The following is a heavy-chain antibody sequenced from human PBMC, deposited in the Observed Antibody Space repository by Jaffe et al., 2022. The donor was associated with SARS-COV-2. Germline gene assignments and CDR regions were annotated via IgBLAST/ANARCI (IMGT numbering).Heavy chain of an antibody. CDR2: IYYSGST. CDR3: ARRGGIVVVMNAFDI. CDR1: GGSISSSSYY. V-gene: IGHV4-39*01. J-gene: IGHJ3*02. Sequence: QLQLQESGPGLVKPSETLSLTCTVSGGSISSSSYYWGWIRQPPGKGLEWIGSIYYSGSTYYNPSLKSRVTISVDTSKNQFSLKLSSVTAADTAVYYCARRGGIVVVMNAFDIWGQGTMVTVSS. D-gene: IGHD3-22*01.